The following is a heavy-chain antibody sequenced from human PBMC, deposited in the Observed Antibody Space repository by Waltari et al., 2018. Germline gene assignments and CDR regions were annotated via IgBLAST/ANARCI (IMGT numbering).Heavy chain of an antibody. V-gene: IGHV4-38-2*01. CDR3: ARASRDGSDY. CDR1: GYSISSGYY. Sequence: QVQLQESGPGLVKPSETLSLTCAVSGYSISSGYYWGWIRQPPGKGLEWIGSIYHSGSTYYNPSLKSRVTISVDTSKNQFSLKLSSVTAADTAVYYCARASRDGSDYWGQGTLDTVSS. D-gene: IGHD2-2*01. J-gene: IGHJ4*02. CDR2: IYHSGST.